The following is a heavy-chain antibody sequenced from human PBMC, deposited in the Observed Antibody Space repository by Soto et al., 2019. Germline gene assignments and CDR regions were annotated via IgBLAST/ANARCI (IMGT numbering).Heavy chain of an antibody. Sequence: PSETLSLTCVVYGGSFSAYYYSWIRQPPGKGLEWIGEINHSGSTNYNPSLKSRVTISVDTSKNQFSLKLSSVTAADTAVYYCARGQRYYYGSGRVYGMDVWGQGTTVTVSS. D-gene: IGHD3-10*01. CDR3: ARGQRYYYGSGRVYGMDV. CDR2: INHSGST. V-gene: IGHV4-34*01. J-gene: IGHJ6*02. CDR1: GGSFSAYY.